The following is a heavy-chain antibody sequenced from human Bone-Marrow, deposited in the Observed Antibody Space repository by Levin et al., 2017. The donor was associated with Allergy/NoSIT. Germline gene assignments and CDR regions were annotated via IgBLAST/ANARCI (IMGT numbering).Heavy chain of an antibody. V-gene: IGHV3-23*01. CDR1: GFTFSDYW. CDR3: AKAYVGYDSSGYFATQFYFDY. D-gene: IGHD3-22*01. Sequence: PGGSLRLSCAPSGFTFSDYWMHWVRQAPGKGLVWVSAISGSGGSTYYADSVKGRFTISRDNSKNTLYLQMKSLRAEDTAVYYCAKAYVGYDSSGYFATQFYFDYWGQGTLVTVSS. CDR2: ISGSGGST. J-gene: IGHJ4*02.